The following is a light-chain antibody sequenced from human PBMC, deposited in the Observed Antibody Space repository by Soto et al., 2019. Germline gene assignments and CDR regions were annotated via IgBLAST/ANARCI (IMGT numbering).Light chain of an antibody. CDR2: DAS. CDR3: QQRNNWIT. CDR1: QSISSY. J-gene: IGKJ5*01. V-gene: IGKV3-11*01. Sequence: EIVLTQSPATLSLSPGDRATLSCRASQSISSYLAWYQQKPGQAPRLLIYDASNRATCIPARFSGSGSGTDFTLTSSSLEPEDFAVYYCQQRNNWITFGQGTRLEIE.